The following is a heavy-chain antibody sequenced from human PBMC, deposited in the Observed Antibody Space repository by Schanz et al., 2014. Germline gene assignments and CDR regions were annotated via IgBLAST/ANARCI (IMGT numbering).Heavy chain of an antibody. CDR2: IFFSGST. Sequence: QVQLQESGPGLVKPSGTLSLTCTVSGVSIGGYYWSWIRQPPGKGLEWIGYIFFSGSTTYNPSFNGRVTISLDMSKNQFARNLTSVTAADTAVYYCARLGVGDKAYYYYGTDVWGQGTTVLVSS. CDR1: GVSIGGYY. D-gene: IGHD1-26*01. J-gene: IGHJ6*02. CDR3: ARLGVGDKAYYYYGTDV. V-gene: IGHV4-59*08.